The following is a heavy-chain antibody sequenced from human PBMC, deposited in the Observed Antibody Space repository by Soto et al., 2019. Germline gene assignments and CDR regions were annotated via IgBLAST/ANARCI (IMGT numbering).Heavy chain of an antibody. CDR1: GFTFSSYW. D-gene: IGHD2-2*01. Sequence: GSLRLSCAASGFTFSSYWMHWVRQAPGKGLVWVSRINSDGSSTSYADSVKGRFTISRDNAKNTLYLQMNSLRAEDTAVYYCAKPGYCSSTSCYNWFDPWGQGTLVTVSS. CDR3: AKPGYCSSTSCYNWFDP. V-gene: IGHV3-74*01. J-gene: IGHJ5*02. CDR2: INSDGSST.